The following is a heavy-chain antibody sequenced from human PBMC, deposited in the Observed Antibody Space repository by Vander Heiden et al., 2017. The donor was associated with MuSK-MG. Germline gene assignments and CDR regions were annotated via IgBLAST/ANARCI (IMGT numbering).Heavy chain of an antibody. Sequence: QVQLVQSGAEVKKLCASVKVAWEASVYTFTGCYMNWVRQAPGQGLEWMGWINPNSGGTNYAQKFQGRVTMTRDTSISTAYMELRRLRSDDTAVYYCARDPKGIYGSGSYPDYWGQGTLVTVSS. CDR1: VYTFTGCY. CDR3: ARDPKGIYGSGSYPDY. V-gene: IGHV1-2*02. D-gene: IGHD3-10*01. J-gene: IGHJ4*02. CDR2: INPNSGGT.